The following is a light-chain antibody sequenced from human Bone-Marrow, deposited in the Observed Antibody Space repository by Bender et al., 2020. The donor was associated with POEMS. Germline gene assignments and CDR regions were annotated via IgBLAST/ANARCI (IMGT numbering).Light chain of an antibody. J-gene: IGLJ1*01. Sequence: QSAPTQPAPISGSPGKAINISCPGNSRDGGRSNLVSWYQQYPGRAPKLIIFEVNQRPSGVPDRFSGSKSGNTASLTISGLQAEDETDFYCCSYSGSSYVFGTGTRVTV. V-gene: IGLV2-23*02. CDR1: SRDGGRSNL. CDR2: EVN. CDR3: CSYSGSSYV.